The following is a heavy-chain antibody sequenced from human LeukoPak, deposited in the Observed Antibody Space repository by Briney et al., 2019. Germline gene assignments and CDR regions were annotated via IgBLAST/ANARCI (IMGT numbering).Heavy chain of an antibody. CDR3: ARDSVSGEEYFQH. J-gene: IGHJ1*01. CDR1: GFTFSSYA. Sequence: PGGSLRLSCAASGFTFSSYAMHWARQAPGKGLEWVAVISYDGSNKYYADSVKGRFTISRDNSKNTLYLQMNSLRAEDTAVYYCARDSVSGEEYFQHWGQGTLVTVSS. D-gene: IGHD3-16*01. V-gene: IGHV3-30*04. CDR2: ISYDGSNK.